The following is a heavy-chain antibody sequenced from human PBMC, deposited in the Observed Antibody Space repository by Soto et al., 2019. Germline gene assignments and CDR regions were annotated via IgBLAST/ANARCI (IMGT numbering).Heavy chain of an antibody. V-gene: IGHV3-7*04. CDR3: ARDSVTIAVAMWGNYYYGMDV. D-gene: IGHD6-19*01. Sequence: GGSLRLSSAASGFTFSSYWMSWVRQAPGKGLEWVANIKQDGSEKYYVDSVKGRFTISRDNAKNSLYLQMNSLRAEDTAVYYCARDSVTIAVAMWGNYYYGMDVWGQGTTVTVSS. CDR2: IKQDGSEK. CDR1: GFTFSSYW. J-gene: IGHJ6*02.